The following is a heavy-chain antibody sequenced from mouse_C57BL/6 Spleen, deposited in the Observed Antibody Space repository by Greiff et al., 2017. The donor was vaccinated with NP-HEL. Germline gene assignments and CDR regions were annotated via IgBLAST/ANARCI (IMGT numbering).Heavy chain of an antibody. V-gene: IGHV1-81*01. CDR3: AYYDGYYYFDY. CDR2: IYPRSGNT. CDR1: GYTFTSYG. J-gene: IGHJ2*01. Sequence: QVQLKESGAELARPGASVKLSCKASGYTFTSYGISWVKQRTGQGLEWIGEIYPRSGNTYYNEKFKGKATLTADKSSSTAYMELRSLTSEDSAVYFCAYYDGYYYFDYCGQGTTLTVSS. D-gene: IGHD2-3*01.